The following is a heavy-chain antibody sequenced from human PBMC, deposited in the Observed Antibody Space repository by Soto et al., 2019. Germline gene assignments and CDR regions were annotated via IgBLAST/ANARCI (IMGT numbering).Heavy chain of an antibody. CDR1: GGSISSYY. D-gene: IGHD6-25*01. J-gene: IGHJ4*02. CDR3: AREGYSSVAGFFDY. CDR2: IYYSGST. V-gene: IGHV4-59*01. Sequence: SETLSLTCTVSGGSISSYYWSWIRQPPGKGLEWIGYIYYSGSTNYNPSLKSRVTVSVDTSKNQFSLKLSSVTAADTAVYYCAREGYSSVAGFFDYWGQGTLVTVSS.